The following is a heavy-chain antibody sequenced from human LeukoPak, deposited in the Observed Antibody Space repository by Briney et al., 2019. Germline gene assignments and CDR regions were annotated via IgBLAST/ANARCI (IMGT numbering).Heavy chain of an antibody. CDR2: ISSGSTSI. Sequence: KAGGSLRLSCAASGFIFSSYTMNWVRQAPGKGLEWVSSISSGSTSIYYANSVKDRFTISRDNAKSSLYLQMNSLRAEDTAVYYCAKDLLRGVTDYWGQGTLVTVSS. V-gene: IGHV3-21*06. CDR1: GFIFSSYT. D-gene: IGHD3-3*01. J-gene: IGHJ4*02. CDR3: AKDLLRGVTDY.